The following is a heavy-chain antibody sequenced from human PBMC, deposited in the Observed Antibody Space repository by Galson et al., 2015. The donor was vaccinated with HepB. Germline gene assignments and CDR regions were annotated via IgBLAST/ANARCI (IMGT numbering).Heavy chain of an antibody. CDR1: GLSFSDAW. CDR3: ATGSRYYFDASGYTDY. J-gene: IGHJ4*02. V-gene: IGHV3-15*01. Sequence: SLRLSCATSGLSFSDAWMTWVRQAPGKGLEWVGRVRSKTDGGTTDYAAPVKGRFTISRDDSKDTLYLQLDSLKAEDTAVYYCATGSRYYFDASGYTDYWGQGTLVTVSS. D-gene: IGHD3-3*01. CDR2: VRSKTDGGTT.